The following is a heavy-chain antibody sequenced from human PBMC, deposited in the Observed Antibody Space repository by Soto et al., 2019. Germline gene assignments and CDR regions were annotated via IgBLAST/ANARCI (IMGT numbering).Heavy chain of an antibody. J-gene: IGHJ6*03. D-gene: IGHD5-18*01. CDR3: TTGILLWPYYYYYMDV. CDR2: IKSKTDGGTT. V-gene: IGHV3-15*01. Sequence: GGSLRLSCAASGFTFSNAGMSWVRQAPGKGLEWVGRIKSKTDGGTTDYAAPVKGRFTISRDDSKNTLYLQMNSLKTEDTAVYYCTTGILLWPYYYYYMDVWGKGTTVTVSS. CDR1: GFTFSNAG.